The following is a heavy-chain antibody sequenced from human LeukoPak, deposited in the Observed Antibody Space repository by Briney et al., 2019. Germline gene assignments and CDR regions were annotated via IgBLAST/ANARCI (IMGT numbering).Heavy chain of an antibody. CDR2: ITPIFGTA. V-gene: IGHV1-69*13. D-gene: IGHD1-26*01. CDR1: GGTFSSYA. J-gene: IGHJ5*02. Sequence: ASVKVSCKASGGTFSSYAINWVRQAPGQGLEWMGGITPIFGTANYAQKFQGRVTITADESTSTAYMELSSLRSEDTAVYYCARDHHAPPSGSYSYHWGQGTLVTVSS. CDR3: ARDHHAPPSGSYSYH.